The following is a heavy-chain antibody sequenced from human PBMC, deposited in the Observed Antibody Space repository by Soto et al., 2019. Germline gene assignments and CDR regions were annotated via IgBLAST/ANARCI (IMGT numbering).Heavy chain of an antibody. CDR2: TYYSGST. CDR3: ARDSPEYSSSSVTNYYYYYMDV. CDR1: GGSISSYY. Sequence: PSETLSLTCTVSGGSISSYYWSWIRQPPGKGLEWIGYTYYSGSTNYNPSLKSRVTISVDTSKNQLSLKLSSVTAADTAVYYCARDSPEYSSSSVTNYYYYYMDVWGKGTTVTVSS. J-gene: IGHJ6*03. V-gene: IGHV4-59*01. D-gene: IGHD6-6*01.